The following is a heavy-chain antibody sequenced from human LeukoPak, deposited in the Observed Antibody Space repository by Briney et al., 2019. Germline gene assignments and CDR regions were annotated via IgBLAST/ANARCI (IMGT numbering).Heavy chain of an antibody. D-gene: IGHD6-6*01. CDR3: ARGPYIAARLVNWFDP. CDR1: GGSFSGYY. Sequence: SETLSLTCAVYGGSFSGYYWSWIRQPPGKGLEWIGEINHSGSTNYNPSLKSRVTISVDTSKNQFSLKLSSVTAADTAAYYCARGPYIAARLVNWFDPWGQGTLVTVSS. J-gene: IGHJ5*02. V-gene: IGHV4-34*01. CDR2: INHSGST.